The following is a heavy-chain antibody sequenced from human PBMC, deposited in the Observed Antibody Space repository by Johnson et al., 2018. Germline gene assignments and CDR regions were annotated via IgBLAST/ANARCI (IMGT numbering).Heavy chain of an antibody. D-gene: IGHD2-15*01. CDR2: IKQDGSEK. J-gene: IGHJ3*02. V-gene: IGHV3-7*01. CDR3: AKASGGSCYSGASI. CDR1: GFTFSSYW. Sequence: VQLVESGVGLVQPGGSLRLSCAASGFTFSSYWMSWVRQAPGKGLEWVANIKQDGSEKYYVDSVKGRFTISRDNAKNSLYLQMNSLRAEDTAVYYCAKASGGSCYSGASIWGQGTMVTVSS.